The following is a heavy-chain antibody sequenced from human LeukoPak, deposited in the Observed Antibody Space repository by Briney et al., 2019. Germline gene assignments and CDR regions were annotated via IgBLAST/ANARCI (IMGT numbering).Heavy chain of an antibody. V-gene: IGHV4-59*11. D-gene: IGHD3-10*01. CDR1: GGSISSHY. Sequence: SETLSLTCTVSGGSISSHYWSWIRQPPGKGLEWIGYIHYIGSTNYNPSLKSRVTISVDTPKNQFSLKLNSVTAADTAVYYCASHYGSGTFYSPFDYWGQGTLVTVSS. CDR3: ASHYGSGTFYSPFDY. J-gene: IGHJ4*02. CDR2: IHYIGST.